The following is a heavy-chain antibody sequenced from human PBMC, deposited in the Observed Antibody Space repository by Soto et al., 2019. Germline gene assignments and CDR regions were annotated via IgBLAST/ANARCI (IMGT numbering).Heavy chain of an antibody. V-gene: IGHV1-3*01. CDR3: ARDPWGGAVDAFDI. CDR2: INGGNGNT. Sequence: QVQFVQSGAEVKKPGASVKVSCKASGYSFTNYGIHWVRQAPGQRLEWMGWINGGNGNTKYSQKFQGRVTITRDTSASIAYMELSSLRSEDTAVYYCARDPWGGAVDAFDIWGQGTMVSVSS. CDR1: GYSFTNYG. D-gene: IGHD3-10*01. J-gene: IGHJ3*02.